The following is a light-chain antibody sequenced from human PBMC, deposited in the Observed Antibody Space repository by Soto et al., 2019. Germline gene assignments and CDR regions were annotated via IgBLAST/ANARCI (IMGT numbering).Light chain of an antibody. J-gene: IGLJ1*01. CDR2: EVS. CDR1: SSDVGGYNY. CDR3: SSYKRSSPLYV. Sequence: LTQPASVSGSPGQSITISCTRSSSDVGGYNYVSWYQQHPGKAPKLMIYEVSNRPSGVSNRFSGSKSGNTASLTISGLQAEDEADYYCSSYKRSSPLYVLGTGTKV. V-gene: IGLV2-14*01.